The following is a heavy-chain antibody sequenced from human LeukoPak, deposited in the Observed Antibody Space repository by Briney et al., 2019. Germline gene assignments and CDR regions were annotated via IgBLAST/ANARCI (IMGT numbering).Heavy chain of an antibody. CDR2: ISGSGGST. CDR3: ARAPLVRGVIPPFDY. CDR1: GFTFSSYA. V-gene: IGHV3-23*01. Sequence: GWSLRLSCVASGFTFSSYAMSWVRQPPGKGLDWVSAISGSGGSTYYADSVKGRFTISRDNSKNTLYLQMNSQRAEDTAVYYCARAPLVRGVIPPFDYWGQGTLVTVSS. J-gene: IGHJ4*02. D-gene: IGHD3-10*01.